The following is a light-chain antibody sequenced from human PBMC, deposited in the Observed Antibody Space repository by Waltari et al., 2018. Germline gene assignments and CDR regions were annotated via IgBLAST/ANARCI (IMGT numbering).Light chain of an antibody. J-gene: IGKJ1*01. CDR1: QDIDTY. CDR2: AAS. CDR3: QQLNTYPWT. Sequence: IQLTQSPSSLSASVGDRVTITCRASQDIDTYLVWYQQRPGKAPNLLIYAASTLQTGVPSRFSGRGTGTDFARTISSLQPEDCATYYCQQLNTYPWTFGQGTRVEL. V-gene: IGKV1-9*01.